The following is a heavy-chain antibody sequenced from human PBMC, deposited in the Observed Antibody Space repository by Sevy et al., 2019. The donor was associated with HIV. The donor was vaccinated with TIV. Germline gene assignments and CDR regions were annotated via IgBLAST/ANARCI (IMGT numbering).Heavy chain of an antibody. Sequence: ASLKVSCKASGYTFTSYYMHWVRQAPGQGLEWMGIINPSDGSTSYAQKFQGRVTMTRDTSTSTVYMELSSLRSEDTAVYYCARDHTVIGSNWYGAFDIWGQGTMVTVSS. CDR2: INPSDGST. V-gene: IGHV1-46*01. CDR1: GYTFTSYY. D-gene: IGHD6-13*01. J-gene: IGHJ3*02. CDR3: ARDHTVIGSNWYGAFDI.